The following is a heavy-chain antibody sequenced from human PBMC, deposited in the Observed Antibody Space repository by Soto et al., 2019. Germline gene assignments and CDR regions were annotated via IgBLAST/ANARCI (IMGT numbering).Heavy chain of an antibody. J-gene: IGHJ4*02. CDR1: GFSLTGSGVG. CDR3: ARFLWSDTSLYYFDY. Sequence: QITLKESGPTLVKPTQTLTLTCTFSGFSLTGSGVGVGWIRQPPGKALEWLALIYWDDDKRYSPSLKSRLTITKDTYKNQVALTVTNMDPVDTATYYGARFLWSDTSLYYFDYWGQGTLVTVSS. V-gene: IGHV2-5*02. D-gene: IGHD3-3*01. CDR2: IYWDDDK.